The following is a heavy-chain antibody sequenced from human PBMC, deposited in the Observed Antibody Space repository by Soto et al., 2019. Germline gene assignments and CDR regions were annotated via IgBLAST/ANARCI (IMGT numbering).Heavy chain of an antibody. J-gene: IGHJ4*02. Sequence: QVTLKESGPTLVKPTQTLTLTCAFSGFSLSTHGVGVGWIRQPPGKALEWLAVIYWNDDKRYSPSLKSRLSISKDTSKNHVILTMTNMDPVDTATYSCAHSWDLLIDNWGQGTLVTVSS. CDR1: GFSLSTHGVG. CDR2: IYWNDDK. V-gene: IGHV2-5*01. CDR3: AHSWDLLIDN. D-gene: IGHD1-26*01.